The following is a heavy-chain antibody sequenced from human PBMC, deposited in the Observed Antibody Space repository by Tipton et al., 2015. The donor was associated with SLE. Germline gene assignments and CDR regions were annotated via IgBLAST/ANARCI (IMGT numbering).Heavy chain of an antibody. J-gene: IGHJ6*03. CDR1: GVSISGYY. V-gene: IGHV4-59*01. D-gene: IGHD3-10*01. Sequence: PGLVKPSETLSLSCAVSGVSISGYYCSWIRQSPGKGLEWIGFIYYDGATKYNPSLRNRVSISIDTSKNQFSLKMTSLTAADTAVYYCTRGHFNSGTFPYYNYYYDMDVWGKGTTVTVSS. CDR3: TRGHFNSGTFPYYNYYYDMDV. CDR2: IYYDGAT.